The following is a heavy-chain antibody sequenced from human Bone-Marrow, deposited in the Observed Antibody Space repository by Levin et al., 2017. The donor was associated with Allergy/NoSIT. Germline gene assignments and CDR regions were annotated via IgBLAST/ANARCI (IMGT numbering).Heavy chain of an antibody. CDR3: TTFFTYGWSGIDF. V-gene: IGHV3-15*01. CDR1: GFTLSNAR. CDR2: IRTKADGGTT. D-gene: IGHD2-8*01. J-gene: IGHJ4*02. Sequence: GESLKISCAASGFTLSNARMSWVRQAPGKGLEWVGHIRTKADGGTTDYAAPVKGRFIISRDDSKNTMFLQMNSLRVEDTAVYYCTTFFTYGWSGIDFWGQGTLITVSS.